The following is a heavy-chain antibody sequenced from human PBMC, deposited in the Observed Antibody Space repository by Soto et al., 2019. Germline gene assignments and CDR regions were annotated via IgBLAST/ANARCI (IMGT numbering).Heavy chain of an antibody. CDR3: ARVATPIPEWLYWFDP. CDR1: GGSFSGYY. D-gene: IGHD3-3*01. CDR2: INHSGST. J-gene: IGHJ5*02. V-gene: IGHV4-34*01. Sequence: PSETLSLTCAVYGGSFSGYYWSWIRQPPGKGLEWIGEINHSGSTNYNPSLKSRVTISVDTSKNQFSLKLSSVTAADTAVYYCARVATPIPEWLYWFDPWGQGTRVTGAS.